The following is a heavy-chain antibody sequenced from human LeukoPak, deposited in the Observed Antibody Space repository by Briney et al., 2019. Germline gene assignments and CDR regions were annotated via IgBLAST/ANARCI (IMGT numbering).Heavy chain of an antibody. D-gene: IGHD3-10*01. V-gene: IGHV1-2*02. CDR3: ARDPSFRAYYFDY. CDR2: INPNSGGT. Sequence: ASVKVSCKASGYTFIGYYMHWVRQAPGQGLEWMGWINPNSGGTNYAQKFQGRVTMTRDTSISTAYMELSRLRSDDTAVYYCARDPSFRAYYFDYWGQGALVTVSS. J-gene: IGHJ4*02. CDR1: GYTFIGYY.